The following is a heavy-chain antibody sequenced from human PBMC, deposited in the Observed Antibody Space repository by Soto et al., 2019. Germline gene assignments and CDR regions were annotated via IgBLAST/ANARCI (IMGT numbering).Heavy chain of an antibody. CDR2: IYYSGST. V-gene: IGHV4-59*08. CDR1: GGSISSYY. Sequence: TSETLSLTCTVSGGSISSYYWSWIRQPPGKGLEWIGYIYYSGSTNYNPSLKSRVTISVDTSKNQFSLKLSSVTAADTAGYYCASRPHIAAAGGGGVFDFWGKGTLVPVS. J-gene: IGHJ3*01. D-gene: IGHD6-13*01. CDR3: ASRPHIAAAGGGGVFDF.